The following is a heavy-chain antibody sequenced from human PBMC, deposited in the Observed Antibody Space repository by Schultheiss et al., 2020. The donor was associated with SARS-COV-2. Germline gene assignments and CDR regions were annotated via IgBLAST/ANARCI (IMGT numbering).Heavy chain of an antibody. J-gene: IGHJ4*02. CDR1: GYTFSGYY. V-gene: IGHV1-2*02. CDR2: INPNSGDP. D-gene: IGHD3-9*01. CDR3: ARGPDILTGYDY. Sequence: ASVKVSCKASGYTFSGYYIHWVRQAPGQGLEWMGWINPNSGDPTYAQRFRGRVTMTRDTSINTVYMEVSSLTSDDTAVYYCARGPDILTGYDYWGQGTLVTVSS.